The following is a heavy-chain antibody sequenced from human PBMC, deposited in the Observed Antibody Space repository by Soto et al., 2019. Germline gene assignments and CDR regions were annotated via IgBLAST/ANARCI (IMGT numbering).Heavy chain of an antibody. CDR3: ARVSDYGDYVSYDP. V-gene: IGHV3-21*01. J-gene: IGHJ5*02. D-gene: IGHD4-17*01. CDR1: GFTFSSYS. CDR2: ISSSSSYI. Sequence: EVQLVESGGGLVKPGGSLRLSCAASGFTFSSYSMNWVRQAPGKGLEWVSSISSSSSYIYYADSVKGRFTISRDNAKNSLYLQMNSLRAEDTAVYYCARVSDYGDYVSYDPWGQGALVTVSS.